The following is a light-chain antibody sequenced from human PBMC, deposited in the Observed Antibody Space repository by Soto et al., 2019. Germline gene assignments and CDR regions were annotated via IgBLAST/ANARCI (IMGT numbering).Light chain of an antibody. V-gene: IGLV2-14*01. CDR3: SSYTSSSTRV. Sequence: QSALTQPASVSGSLGQSITISCTGTSSDVGGYHYVSWYQQYPGKAPKLMIYEVSNRPSGVSNRFSGSKSGHTASLTISGLQAEDEADYYCSSYTSSSTRVFGTGTKLTVL. CDR2: EVS. CDR1: SSDVGGYHY. J-gene: IGLJ1*01.